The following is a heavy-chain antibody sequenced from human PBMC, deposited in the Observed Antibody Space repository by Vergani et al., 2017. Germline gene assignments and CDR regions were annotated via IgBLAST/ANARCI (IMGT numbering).Heavy chain of an antibody. J-gene: IGHJ2*01. D-gene: IGHD3-10*01. CDR3: ARGRGDNWYFDL. Sequence: EVQLVESGGGLVKPGGSLRLSCAASGFTFSSYSMNWVRQAPGKGLEWVSSLSSSSNYIYYADSLRGRFTISRDNAKNSLYLQMNSLRAEDTAVYYCARGRGDNWYFDLWGRGTLVTVSS. CDR2: LSSSSNYI. CDR1: GFTFSSYS. V-gene: IGHV3-21*01.